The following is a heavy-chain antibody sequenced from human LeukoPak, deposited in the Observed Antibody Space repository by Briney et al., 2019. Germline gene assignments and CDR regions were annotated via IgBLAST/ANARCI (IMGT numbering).Heavy chain of an antibody. CDR1: GYTFTSYD. D-gene: IGHD3-22*01. Sequence: ASVKVSCKASGYTFTSYDINWVRQATGQGLEWMGWMNPNSGNTGYAQKFQGRVTITRNTSISTAYMELSSLRSEDTAMYYCARNLLDYYDSSESSDSGGYYFDYWGQGTLVTVSS. CDR3: ARNLLDYYDSSESSDSGGYYFDY. CDR2: MNPNSGNT. V-gene: IGHV1-8*03. J-gene: IGHJ4*02.